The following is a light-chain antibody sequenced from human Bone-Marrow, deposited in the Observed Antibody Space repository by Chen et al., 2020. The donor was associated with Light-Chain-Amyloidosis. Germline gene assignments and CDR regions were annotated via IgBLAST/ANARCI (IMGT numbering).Light chain of an antibody. V-gene: IGKV3-20*01. Sequence: EIVLTQSPGTLSLSPGEGANLSCRASQTISSNYLTWYQQKFGQAPRLLIYGSSSRATGIPDRCTGSDSGTHFTLTINRLEPEDFARYYCQQYGTAPLTSGEGTKLEIK. J-gene: IGKJ4*01. CDR1: QTISSNY. CDR3: QQYGTAPLT. CDR2: GSS.